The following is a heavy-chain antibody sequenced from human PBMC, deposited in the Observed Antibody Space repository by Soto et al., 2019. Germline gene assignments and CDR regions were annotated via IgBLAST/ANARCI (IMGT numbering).Heavy chain of an antibody. D-gene: IGHD4-4*01. CDR3: AREDYIDGYLDN. CDR1: GFTFSSYE. V-gene: IGHV3-48*03. Sequence: EVQLVDSGGGLVQPGGSLRLSCVVSGFTFSSYEMDWVRQAPGKGLEWVSSISRTATNIYYADSVKGRFTISRDNARNSLYLQMSSLRAEDTAVYYCAREDYIDGYLDNWGQGTLVTVSS. J-gene: IGHJ4*02. CDR2: ISRTATNI.